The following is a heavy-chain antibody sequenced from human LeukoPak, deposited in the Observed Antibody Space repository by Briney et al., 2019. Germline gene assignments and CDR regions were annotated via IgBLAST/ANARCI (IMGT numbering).Heavy chain of an antibody. CDR2: ISYDGSNK. CDR3: ARENRDYFDY. V-gene: IGHV3-30-3*01. D-gene: IGHD3-10*01. CDR1: GFTFSSYA. Sequence: GGSLRLSCAASGFTFSSYAMHWVRQAPGKGLEWVAVISYDGSNKYYADSVKGRFTIPRDNSKNTLYLQMNSLRAEDTAVYYCARENRDYFDYWGQGTLVTISS. J-gene: IGHJ4*02.